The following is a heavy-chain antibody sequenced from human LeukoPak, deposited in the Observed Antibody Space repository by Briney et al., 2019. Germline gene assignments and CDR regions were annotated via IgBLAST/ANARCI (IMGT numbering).Heavy chain of an antibody. Sequence: SVKVSCKASGGTFSSYAISWVRQAPGQGLEWMGGIIPIFGTANYAQKFQGRVTITADKSTSTAYMELSSLRSEDTAVYYCASSPPLLGGRAKTYCSGGSCYLHYFDYWGQGTLVTVSS. CDR1: GGTFSSYA. D-gene: IGHD2-15*01. V-gene: IGHV1-69*06. CDR2: IIPIFGTA. CDR3: ASSPPLLGGRAKTYCSGGSCYLHYFDY. J-gene: IGHJ4*02.